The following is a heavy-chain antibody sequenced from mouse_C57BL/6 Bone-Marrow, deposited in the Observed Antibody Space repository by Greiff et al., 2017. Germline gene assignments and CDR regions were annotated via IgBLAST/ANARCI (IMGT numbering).Heavy chain of an antibody. CDR3: ARGGYSNYLAWFAY. D-gene: IGHD2-5*01. Sequence: QVQLQQPGAELVRPGSSVKLSCKASGYTFTSYWMHWVKQRPIQGLEWIGNIDPSDSETHYNQKFKDKATLTVDKSSSTAYMQISSLTSEDSAVYYCARGGYSNYLAWFAYWGQGTLVTVSA. CDR2: IDPSDSET. V-gene: IGHV1-52*01. CDR1: GYTFTSYW. J-gene: IGHJ3*01.